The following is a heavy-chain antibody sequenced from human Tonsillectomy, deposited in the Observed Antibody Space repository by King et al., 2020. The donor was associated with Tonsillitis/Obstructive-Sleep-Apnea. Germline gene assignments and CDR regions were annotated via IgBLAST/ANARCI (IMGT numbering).Heavy chain of an antibody. V-gene: IGHV5-10-1*01. CDR3: ASHGITVAGKDYFDY. D-gene: IGHD6-19*01. CDR2: IDPSDSYT. CDR1: GYSFISYW. Sequence: VELVESGAEVKKPGESLRISCTGSGYSFISYWITWVRQMPGKGLEWMGRIDPSDSYTNYSPSFQGHVTISSDKSINTAYLQLSSLKASDTAIDYCASHGITVAGKDYFDYWGQGTVVTGSS. J-gene: IGHJ4*02.